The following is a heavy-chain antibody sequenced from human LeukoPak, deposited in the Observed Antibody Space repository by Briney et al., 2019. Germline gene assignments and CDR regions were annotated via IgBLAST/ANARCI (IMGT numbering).Heavy chain of an antibody. CDR1: GLTLSSYG. CDR2: IWYDGSNT. Sequence: RRCLRLSCAASGLTLSSYGRHWGRQAPGKGLELVAVIWYDGSNTNYAESVKGPFTISRDNSKNTLYLQMNSLRAEDTAVYYCASLGSITMVRGVIGPADDAFDIWGQGTMVTVSS. CDR3: ASLGSITMVRGVIGPADDAFDI. J-gene: IGHJ3*02. V-gene: IGHV3-33*01. D-gene: IGHD3-10*01.